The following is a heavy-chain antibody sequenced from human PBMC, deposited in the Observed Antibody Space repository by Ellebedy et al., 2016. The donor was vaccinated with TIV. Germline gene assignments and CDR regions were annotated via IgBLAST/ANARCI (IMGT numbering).Heavy chain of an antibody. J-gene: IGHJ4*02. D-gene: IGHD2-15*01. CDR3: ARAAQPNCSGGSCYRIDY. V-gene: IGHV4-59*01. CDR1: GGSISSDF. CDR2: MDYKGHM. Sequence: MPGGSLRLSCTVSGGSISSDFWGWFRQPPGEGLEWIGYMDYKGHMNHNPSLKSRVTISLDTSKNQFALKLTSVTAADTAVYYCARAAQPNCSGGSCYRIDYWGQGTLVTVSS.